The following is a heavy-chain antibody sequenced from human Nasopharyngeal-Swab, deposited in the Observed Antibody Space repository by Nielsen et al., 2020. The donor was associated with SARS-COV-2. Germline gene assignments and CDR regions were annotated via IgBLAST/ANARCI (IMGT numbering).Heavy chain of an antibody. V-gene: IGHV4-34*01. D-gene: IGHD1-14*01. J-gene: IGHJ6*02. CDR3: ARPTTLGYYYGMDV. Sequence: RQAPGKGLEWIGEINRSGSTNYNPSLKSRVTISVDTSKNQFSLKLSSVTAADTAVYYCARPTTLGYYYGMDVWGQGTTVTVSS. CDR2: INRSGST.